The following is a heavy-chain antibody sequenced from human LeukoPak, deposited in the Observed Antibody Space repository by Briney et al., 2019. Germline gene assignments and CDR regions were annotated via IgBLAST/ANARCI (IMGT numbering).Heavy chain of an antibody. J-gene: IGHJ5*02. V-gene: IGHV1-18*01. Sequence: ASVKVSCKASGYTFTIYGISWVRQAPGQGLEWMGWISAYNGNTNYAQKLQGRVTMTTDTSTSTAYMELRSLRSDDTAVYYCATWGIAAAGTGGDWFDPWGQGTLVTVSS. CDR1: GYTFTIYG. D-gene: IGHD6-13*01. CDR2: ISAYNGNT. CDR3: ATWGIAAAGTGGDWFDP.